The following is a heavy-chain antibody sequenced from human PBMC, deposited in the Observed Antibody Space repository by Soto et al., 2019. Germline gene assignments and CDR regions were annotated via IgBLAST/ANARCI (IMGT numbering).Heavy chain of an antibody. CDR3: ARPFGTTTFYFAMDV. V-gene: IGHV4-39*01. Sequence: PSLTCTVSGGSISSSSYYWGWIRQPPGKGLEWIGGIHYSGSTYYNPSFKSRVSTSLDTSKNQFSLKLNSVTAADTAVYYCARPFGTTTFYFAMDVWGKGTTVTVSS. J-gene: IGHJ6*04. CDR1: GGSISSSSYY. CDR2: IHYSGST. D-gene: IGHD1-7*01.